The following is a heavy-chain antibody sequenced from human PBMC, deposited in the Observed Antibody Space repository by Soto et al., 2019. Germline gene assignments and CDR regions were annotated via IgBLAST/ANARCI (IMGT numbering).Heavy chain of an antibody. V-gene: IGHV3-23*01. CDR1: RFTFSSYA. Sequence: EVQLLESGGGLVQPGGSLRLSCAASRFTFSSYAMSWVRQAPGKGLEWVSAISGSGGTTKYVDSVKGRFTISRDNSKNTLYLQMNSLRAEDTAVYYCAKNPTYYYDSSGPELDYWGQGTLVTVSS. J-gene: IGHJ4*02. CDR3: AKNPTYYYDSSGPELDY. CDR2: ISGSGGTT. D-gene: IGHD3-22*01.